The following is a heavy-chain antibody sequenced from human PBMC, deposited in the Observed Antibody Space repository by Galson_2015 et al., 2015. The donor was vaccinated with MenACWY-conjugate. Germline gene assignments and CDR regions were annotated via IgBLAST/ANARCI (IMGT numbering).Heavy chain of an antibody. D-gene: IGHD1-26*01. CDR2: IDSDGVST. CDR3: VALSGSSLGDY. J-gene: IGHJ4*02. CDR1: RFNFSIYW. Sequence: SLRLSCAASRFNFSIYWMHWVRQAPGKGLMWVSRIDSDGVSTNYADSVKGRFSISRDNAKSTLYLQMNNLRAEDTAVYYCVALSGSSLGDYWGQGTLVTVSS. V-gene: IGHV3-74*01.